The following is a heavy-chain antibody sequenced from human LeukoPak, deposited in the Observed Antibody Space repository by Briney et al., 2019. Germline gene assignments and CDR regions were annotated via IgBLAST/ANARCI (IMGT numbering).Heavy chain of an antibody. J-gene: IGHJ4*02. CDR3: TRESGAFSPFGF. V-gene: IGHV4-34*01. Sequence: SETLSLTCAVYGGSFSGYYWSWIRQPPGKGLEWIGEINHSGSTNYNPSLKSRVPISVDTSKNQFSLKLSSVTAADTAIYYCTRESGAFSPFGFWGQGTLVTVSS. CDR2: INHSGST. D-gene: IGHD1-26*01. CDR1: GGSFSGYY.